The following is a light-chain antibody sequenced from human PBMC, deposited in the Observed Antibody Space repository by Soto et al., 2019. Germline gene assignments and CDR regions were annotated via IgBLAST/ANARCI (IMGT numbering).Light chain of an antibody. V-gene: IGLV1-40*01. J-gene: IGLJ2*01. CDR1: STNLGAGYE. Sequence: QSVLTQPPSVSGAPGQRGTISCTGSSTNLGAGYEVHWYQHVPGTAPTLLISGNTNRPSGVPDRFSGSKSGTSAFLAISGLQAADEADYYCQSYDNRLTAVVFGGGTKLTAL. CDR2: GNT. CDR3: QSYDNRLTAVV.